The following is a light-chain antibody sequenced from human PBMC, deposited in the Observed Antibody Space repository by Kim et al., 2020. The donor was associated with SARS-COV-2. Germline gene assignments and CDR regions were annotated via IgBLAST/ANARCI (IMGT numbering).Light chain of an antibody. CDR3: QQHNTYSLT. J-gene: IGKJ2*01. V-gene: IGKV1-5*03. Sequence: DIQMTQSPSTLSASVGDRVTITCRASQNINNWLAWYQQKPGEAPKLLIHKVSNLESGVPSRFSGSGSGAEFTLTISSLQPDDIATYYCQQHNTYSLTFGQGTKLEIK. CDR2: KVS. CDR1: QNINNW.